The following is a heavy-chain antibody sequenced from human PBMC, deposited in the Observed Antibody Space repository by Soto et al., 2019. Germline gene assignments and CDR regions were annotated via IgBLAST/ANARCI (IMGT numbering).Heavy chain of an antibody. Sequence: QVQLQESGPGLVKPSETLSLTCTVSGGSVSSGSYYWSWIRQPPGKGLEWIGYIYYSGSTNYNPSLKSRVTISVDTSRNQFSLKLSSVTAADTAVYYCAGKPLYSSSSAFDYWGQGTLVTVSS. CDR1: GGSVSSGSYY. J-gene: IGHJ4*02. D-gene: IGHD6-6*01. CDR3: AGKPLYSSSSAFDY. CDR2: IYYSGST. V-gene: IGHV4-61*01.